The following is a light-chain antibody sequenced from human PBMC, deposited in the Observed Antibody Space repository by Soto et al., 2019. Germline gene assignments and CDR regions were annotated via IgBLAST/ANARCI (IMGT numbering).Light chain of an antibody. CDR1: SGSIDSNY. CDR3: QSYEGSNNFVA. CDR2: ENI. Sequence: NFLLTQSHSVSESPGKTVTISRTRSSGSIDSNYVQWYQQRPGSAPTTILYENIERPSGVPDRFSGSIDRSSNSASLTISGLKTEDEADYYCQSYEGSNNFVAFGGGTKLTVL. J-gene: IGLJ2*01. V-gene: IGLV6-57*04.